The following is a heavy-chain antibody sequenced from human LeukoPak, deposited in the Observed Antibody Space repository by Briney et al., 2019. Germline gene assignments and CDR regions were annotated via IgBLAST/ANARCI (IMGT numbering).Heavy chain of an antibody. V-gene: IGHV4-39*01. D-gene: IGHD1-26*01. CDR2: IYYSGST. Sequence: SETLSLTCTVSGGSISSSSYYWGWIRQPPGKGLEWIGSIYYSGSTYYNPSLKSRVTISVDTSKNQFSLKLSSVTAADTAVYYCARQGSLIAFDIWGQGTMVTVPS. CDR3: ARQGSLIAFDI. J-gene: IGHJ3*02. CDR1: GGSISSSSYY.